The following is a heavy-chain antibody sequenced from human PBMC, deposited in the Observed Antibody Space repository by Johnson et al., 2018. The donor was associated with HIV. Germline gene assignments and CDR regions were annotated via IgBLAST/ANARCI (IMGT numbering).Heavy chain of an antibody. CDR1: GFTFSDYY. Sequence: VQLVESGGGLVKPGGSLRLSCAASGFTFSDYYMSWVRQAPGKGLEWVSVISGSGGITYYVDSVKGRFTISRDNSKNTLFLQINSLRGEDTAIYYCATSMAAGHDAFDIWGQGTMVTVSS. D-gene: IGHD6-6*01. CDR3: ATSMAAGHDAFDI. J-gene: IGHJ3*02. V-gene: IGHV3-23*04. CDR2: ISGSGGIT.